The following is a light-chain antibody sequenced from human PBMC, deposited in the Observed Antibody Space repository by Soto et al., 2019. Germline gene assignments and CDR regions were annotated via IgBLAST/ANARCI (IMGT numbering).Light chain of an antibody. J-gene: IGKJ1*01. CDR2: GAS. CDR3: QQYESSQT. V-gene: IGKV3-20*01. CDR1: QSVSSRF. Sequence: EIVLTQSPGTLYLSPGERATLSCRASQSVSSRFLAWYQQKPGQAPKVLIYGASTMATGIPERFSGSGSGTDFNITISRLEPEDFAVYYCQQYESSQTFGQGTKVE.